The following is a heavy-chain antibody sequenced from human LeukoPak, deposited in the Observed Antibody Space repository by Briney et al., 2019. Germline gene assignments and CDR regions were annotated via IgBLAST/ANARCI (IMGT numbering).Heavy chain of an antibody. D-gene: IGHD3-10*01. CDR1: GFTFSSYA. CDR2: ISGSGGST. CDR3: AKDGDYYGSGSSDYFDY. V-gene: IGHV3-23*01. J-gene: IGHJ4*02. Sequence: RTGGSLRLSCAASGFTFSSYAMSWVRQTPGKGLEWVSVISGSGGSTYYADSVKGRFTISRDNSKNTLYPQMSSLRAEDTAVYYCAKDGDYYGSGSSDYFDYWGQGALVTVSS.